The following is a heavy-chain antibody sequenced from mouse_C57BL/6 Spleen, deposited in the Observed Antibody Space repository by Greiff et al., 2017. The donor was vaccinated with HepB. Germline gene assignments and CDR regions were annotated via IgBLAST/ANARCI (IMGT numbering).Heavy chain of an antibody. J-gene: IGHJ4*01. V-gene: IGHV1-43*01. CDR1: GYSFTGYY. CDR3: ARSHDYDYAMDY. CDR2: INPSTGGT. Sequence: VQLQQSGPELVKPGASVKISCKASGYSFTGYYMHWVKQSSEKSLEWIGEINPSTGGTSYNQKFKGKATLTVDKSSSTAYMQLKSLTSEDSAVYYCARSHDYDYAMDYWGQGTSVTVSS. D-gene: IGHD2-4*01.